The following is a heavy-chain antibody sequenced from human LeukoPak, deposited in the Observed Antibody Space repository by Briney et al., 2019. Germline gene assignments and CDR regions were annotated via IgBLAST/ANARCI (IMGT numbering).Heavy chain of an antibody. Sequence: SETLSLTCAVYGRSFSDYSWSWIRQPPGKGLEWIGEINHSGSTNYNPSLKNRVTISVDTSKNQFSLKLSSVTAADTAVYYCARAPLPAGGYDIRAFDYWGQGTLVTVSS. V-gene: IGHV4-34*01. J-gene: IGHJ4*02. CDR3: ARAPLPAGGYDIRAFDY. D-gene: IGHD5-12*01. CDR2: INHSGST. CDR1: GRSFSDYS.